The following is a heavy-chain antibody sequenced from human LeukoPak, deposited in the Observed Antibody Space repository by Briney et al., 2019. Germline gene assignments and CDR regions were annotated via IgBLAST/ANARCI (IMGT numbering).Heavy chain of an antibody. CDR3: AKEGQQLELDY. CDR2: ISGSGGST. CDR1: GFTFSSYA. J-gene: IGHJ4*02. V-gene: IGHV3-23*01. D-gene: IGHD6-13*01. Sequence: GGSLRLSCGVSGFTFSSYAMSWVRQAPGKGLEWVSAISGSGGSTYYADSVKGRFTISRDNSKNTLYLQMNSLRAEDTVLYYCAKEGQQLELDYWGQGTLVSVSS.